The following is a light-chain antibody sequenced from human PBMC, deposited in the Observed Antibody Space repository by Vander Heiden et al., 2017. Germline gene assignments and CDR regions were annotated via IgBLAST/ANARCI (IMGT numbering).Light chain of an antibody. Sequence: EIVLTQSPAPLSLSPGDRATLSCMASQSVSSYLTWYQQKPGQAPRLLIYGASNRATGIPARFSGSGSGTDFTLTISSLEPEDFAVYFCQLRSDSLTFGGGTKVEI. CDR2: GAS. J-gene: IGKJ4*01. CDR1: QSVSSY. V-gene: IGKV3-11*01. CDR3: QLRSDSLT.